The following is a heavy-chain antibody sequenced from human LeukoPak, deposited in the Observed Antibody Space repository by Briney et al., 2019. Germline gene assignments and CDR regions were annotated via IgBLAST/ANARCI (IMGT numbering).Heavy chain of an antibody. CDR1: GYSFTNYW. J-gene: IGHJ5*02. D-gene: IGHD6-13*01. V-gene: IGHV5-51*01. Sequence: PGEALKISCKCSGYSFTNYWIGWVRQMPGKGLEWMGIIYPCDSDTRYSPSFQCQVTISADKSISTAYVQWSSLKAADAAVYYCARRGAGTSWFDPWGQGPLVIVSS. CDR3: ARRGAGTSWFDP. CDR2: IYPCDSDT.